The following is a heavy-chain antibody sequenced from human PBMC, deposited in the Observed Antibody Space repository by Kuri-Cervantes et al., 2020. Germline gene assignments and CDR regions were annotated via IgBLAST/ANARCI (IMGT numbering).Heavy chain of an antibody. V-gene: IGHV3-9*01. Sequence: SLKISCAASGFTFDDYAMHWVRQAPGKGLEWVSGISWNSGSIGYADSVKGRFTISRDNAKNSLYLQMNSLRAEDTAVYYCAREGYSGSYGDYYYYYGMDVWGQGTTVTVSS. CDR1: GFTFDDYA. J-gene: IGHJ6*02. CDR2: ISWNSGSI. D-gene: IGHD1-26*01. CDR3: AREGYSGSYGDYYYYYGMDV.